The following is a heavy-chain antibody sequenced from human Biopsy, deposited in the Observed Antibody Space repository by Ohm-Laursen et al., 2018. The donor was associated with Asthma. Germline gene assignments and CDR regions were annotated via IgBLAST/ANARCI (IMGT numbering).Heavy chain of an antibody. CDR3: ARGGSRDLWGTYRYPWDY. D-gene: IGHD3-16*02. CDR2: ISYDGNHK. J-gene: IGHJ4*02. Sequence: SLRLSCSASGFMFRSFGMHWVRQAPGKGLEWVAVISYDGNHKFYEDSVKGRFTISRDNAKNSLFLQMNSLRAEDTAVYYCARGGSRDLWGTYRYPWDYWGQGTLVTVSS. CDR1: GFMFRSFG. V-gene: IGHV3-30*03.